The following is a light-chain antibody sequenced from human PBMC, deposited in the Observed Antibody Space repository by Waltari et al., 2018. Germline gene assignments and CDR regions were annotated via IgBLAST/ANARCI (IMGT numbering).Light chain of an antibody. CDR2: DAS. J-gene: IGKJ3*01. CDR1: QSVSSY. V-gene: IGKV3-11*01. CDR3: QQRSNWRFT. Sequence: EIVLPQSPATLSLSPGERATLSCRASQSVSSYLAWYQQKPVQAPRLLIYDASNRATGIPARFSGSGSGTDFTLTISSLEPEDFAVYYCQQRSNWRFTFGPGTKVEIK.